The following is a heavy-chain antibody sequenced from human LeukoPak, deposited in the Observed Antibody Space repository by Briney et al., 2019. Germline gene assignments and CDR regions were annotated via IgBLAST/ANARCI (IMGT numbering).Heavy chain of an antibody. D-gene: IGHD2-21*02. CDR2: ISGSDGST. J-gene: IGHJ4*02. CDR3: AKNCGGDCYSTFDY. Sequence: GSLRLSCAASGFTFSSYAMTWVRQAPGKGLEWVSTISGSDGSTYYADSVKGRFTISRDNSKNTLYLQMNSLRAEDTAVYYCAKNCGGDCYSTFDYWGQGTLVTVSS. CDR1: GFTFSSYA. V-gene: IGHV3-23*01.